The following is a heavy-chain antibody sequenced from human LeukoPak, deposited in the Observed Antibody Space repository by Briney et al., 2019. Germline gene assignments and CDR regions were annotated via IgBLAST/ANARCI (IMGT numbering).Heavy chain of an antibody. V-gene: IGHV1-2*02. CDR2: INPNSGGT. J-gene: IGHJ6*03. CDR3: ARGAHYGDYVWGVDYYYMDV. Sequence: ASVKVSCKASGYTFTSYAMNWVRQAPGQGLEWMGWINPNSGGTNYAQKFQGRVTMTRDTSISTAYMELSRLRSDDTAVYYCARGAHYGDYVWGVDYYYMDVWGKGTTVTISS. CDR1: GYTFTSYA. D-gene: IGHD4-17*01.